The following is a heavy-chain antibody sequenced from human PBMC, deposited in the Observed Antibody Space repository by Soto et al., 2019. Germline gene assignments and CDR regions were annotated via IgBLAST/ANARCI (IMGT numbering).Heavy chain of an antibody. V-gene: IGHV4-59*01. CDR1: GGSISSYY. D-gene: IGHD3-3*01. CDR2: IYYSGST. Sequence: SETLSLTCTVSGGSISSYYWSWIRQPPGEGLEWIGYIYYSGSTNYNPSLKSRVTISVDTSKNQFSLKLSSVTAADTAVYYCARDGQYYDFWSGLYYYYMDVWGKGTTVTVS. CDR3: ARDGQYYDFWSGLYYYYMDV. J-gene: IGHJ6*03.